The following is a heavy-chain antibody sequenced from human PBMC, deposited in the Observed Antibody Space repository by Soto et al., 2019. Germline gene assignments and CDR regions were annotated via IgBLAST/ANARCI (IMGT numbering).Heavy chain of an antibody. D-gene: IGHD1-26*01. J-gene: IGHJ3*02. V-gene: IGHV1-2*04. CDR1: GYTFTSYG. CDR3: ARAIVGATDAFDI. CDR2: INPNSGGT. Sequence: ASVKVSCKASGYTFTSYGISWVRQAPGQGLEWMGWINPNSGGTNYAQKFQGWVTMTRDTSISTAYMELSRLRSDDTAVYYCARAIVGATDAFDIWGQGTMVTVSS.